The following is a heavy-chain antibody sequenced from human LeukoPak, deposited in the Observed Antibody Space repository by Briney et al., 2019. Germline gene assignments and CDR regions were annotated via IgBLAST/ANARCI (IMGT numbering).Heavy chain of an antibody. D-gene: IGHD2-2*02. J-gene: IGHJ3*02. CDR1: GGSISSGGYY. CDR2: IYHSGST. CDR3: ARGDCSSTSCYTARAFDI. V-gene: IGHV4-30-2*01. Sequence: SETLPLTCTVSGGSISSGGYYWSWIRQPPGKGLEWIGYIYHSGSTYYNPSLKSRVTISVDRSKNQFSLKLSSVTAADTAVYYCARGDCSSTSCYTARAFDIWGQGTMVTVSS.